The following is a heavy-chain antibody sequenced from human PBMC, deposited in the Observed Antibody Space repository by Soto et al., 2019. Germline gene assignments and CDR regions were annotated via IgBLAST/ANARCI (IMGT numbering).Heavy chain of an antibody. D-gene: IGHD3-16*02. CDR2: MCYDGRYE. CDR3: ARDPLSGDYIWGSYRPGVMDV. J-gene: IGHJ6*04. V-gene: IGHV3-33*01. CDR1: GITFRNYG. Sequence: QVQLVESGGGVVQAGRSLRLSCAASGITFRNYGMHWVRQAPGKGLEWVAVMCYDGRYEDYSDSVKGRFTISRDNSKNTLYLQMNSLRVEDTAVYYCARDPLSGDYIWGSYRPGVMDVWGKGTTVTVSS.